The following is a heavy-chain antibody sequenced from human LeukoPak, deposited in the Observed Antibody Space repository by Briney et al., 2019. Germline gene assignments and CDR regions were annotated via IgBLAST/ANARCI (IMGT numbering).Heavy chain of an antibody. D-gene: IGHD4-17*01. V-gene: IGHV4-39*01. CDR1: GGSISSSSYY. CDR2: IYYSGST. Sequence: PSETLSLTCTVSGGSISSSSYYWGWIRQPPGKGLEWIGSIYYSGSTYYNPSLKSRVTISVDTSKNQFSLKLSSVTAADTAVYYCVSLYNDYGDYGAFDIWGQGTMVTVSS. J-gene: IGHJ3*02. CDR3: VSLYNDYGDYGAFDI.